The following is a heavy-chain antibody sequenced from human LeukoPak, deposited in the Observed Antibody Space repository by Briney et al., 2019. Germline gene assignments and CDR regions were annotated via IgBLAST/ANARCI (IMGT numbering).Heavy chain of an antibody. CDR3: TTVSPSLFVDN. CDR2: IKSKTDGGTT. D-gene: IGHD2-15*01. J-gene: IGHJ4*02. V-gene: IGHV3-15*01. Sequence: PGGSLRLSCAASGFTFSNAWMSWVRQAPGKGLEWVGRIKSKTDGGTTDYAAPVKGRFTISRDESKNTLSVQMNSLKTEDTAVYYCTTVSPSLFVDNWGQGTLVTVSS. CDR1: GFTFSNAW.